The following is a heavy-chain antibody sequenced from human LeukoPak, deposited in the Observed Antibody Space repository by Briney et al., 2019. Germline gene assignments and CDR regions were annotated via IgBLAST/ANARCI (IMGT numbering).Heavy chain of an antibody. D-gene: IGHD6-19*01. CDR1: GYMFTSYG. J-gene: IGHJ4*02. CDR2: ISGYNGHT. Sequence: GASVKVSCKASGYMFTSYGISWVRQAPGQGLEWMGWISGYNGHTNYAQKLQGRVTMTTDTSTSTAYMELRSLRSDDTAVYYCARDSKYSSGWYGGGYDYWGQGTLVTVSP. V-gene: IGHV1-18*01. CDR3: ARDSKYSSGWYGGGYDY.